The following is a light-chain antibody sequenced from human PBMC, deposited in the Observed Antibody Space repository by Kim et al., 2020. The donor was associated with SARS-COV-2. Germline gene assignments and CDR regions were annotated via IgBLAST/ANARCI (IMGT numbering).Light chain of an antibody. J-gene: IGKJ3*01. CDR3: QQTSSFPAT. CDR2: AAS. V-gene: IGKV1-12*01. CDR1: QDIGSW. Sequence: DIQMTQSPSYVSASVGDRVTITCRASQDIGSWLAWYQQKPGKAPEVLIYAASSLQSGVPSRFSGSGSETDFTLTISSLQPEDFAIYYCQQTSSFPATFGPGTKVDIK.